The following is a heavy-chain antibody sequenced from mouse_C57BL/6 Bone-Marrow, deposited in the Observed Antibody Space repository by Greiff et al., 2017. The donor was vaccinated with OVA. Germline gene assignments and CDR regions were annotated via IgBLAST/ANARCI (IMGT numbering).Heavy chain of an antibody. Sequence: EVHLVESGEGLVKPGGSLKLSCAASGFTFSSYAMSWVRQPPEKRLEWVAYISSGGDYIYYADTVTGRFTISRDNARNTLYLQMSSLKSEDTAMYYCTRDRTMITTGYFDVWGTGTTVTVSS. D-gene: IGHD2-4*01. CDR3: TRDRTMITTGYFDV. V-gene: IGHV5-9-1*02. J-gene: IGHJ1*03. CDR1: GFTFSSYA. CDR2: ISSGGDYI.